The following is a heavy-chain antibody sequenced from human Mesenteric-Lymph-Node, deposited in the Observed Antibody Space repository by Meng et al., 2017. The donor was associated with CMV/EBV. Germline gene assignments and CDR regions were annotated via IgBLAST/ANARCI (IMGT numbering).Heavy chain of an antibody. CDR1: GFTFSSYA. D-gene: IGHD3/OR15-3a*01. Sequence: GGSLRLSCAASGFTFSSYAMSWVRQAPGKGLEWVSVIYSGGSSTYYADSVKGRFTISRDNSKNTLYLQMNSLRAEDTAVYYCARLTYVVAAFWTGSPPYYFDYWGQGTLVTVSS. V-gene: IGHV3-23*03. J-gene: IGHJ4*02. CDR3: ARLTYVVAAFWTGSPPYYFDY. CDR2: IYSGGSST.